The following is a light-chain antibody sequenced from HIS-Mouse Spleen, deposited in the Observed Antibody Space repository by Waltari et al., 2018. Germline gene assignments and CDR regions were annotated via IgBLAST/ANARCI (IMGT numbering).Light chain of an antibody. CDR1: SSDVGGYNY. CDR2: EVS. CDR3: SSYSSSSTLWV. V-gene: IGLV2-14*01. J-gene: IGLJ3*02. Sequence: QSALTQPASVSGSPGQSITISCPGTSSDVGGYNYLPWYQQHPGKAPKLMIYEVSNRPSGVSNRFSGSKSGNTASLTISGLQAEDEADYYCSSYSSSSTLWVFGGGTKLTVL.